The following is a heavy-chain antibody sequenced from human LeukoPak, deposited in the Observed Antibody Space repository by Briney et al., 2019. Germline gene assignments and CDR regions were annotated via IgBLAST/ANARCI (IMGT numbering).Heavy chain of an antibody. CDR1: GLTFSSYA. CDR2: ISYDGSNK. V-gene: IGHV3-30-3*01. D-gene: IGHD6-6*01. Sequence: GRSLRLSCAASGLTFSSYAMHWVRQAPGKGLEWVAVISYDGSNKYYADSVKGRFTISRDNSKNTLYLQMNSLRAEDTAVYYCARVLAAHIDYWGQGTLVTVSS. CDR3: ARVLAAHIDY. J-gene: IGHJ4*02.